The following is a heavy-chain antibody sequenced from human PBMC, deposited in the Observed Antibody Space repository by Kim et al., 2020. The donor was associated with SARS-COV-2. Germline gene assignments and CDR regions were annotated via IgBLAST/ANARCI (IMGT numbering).Heavy chain of an antibody. CDR3: TTDEPPYSGSYFY. Sequence: GGSLRLSCAASGFTFSNAWMSWVRQAPGKGLEWVGRIKSKTDGGTTDYAAPVKGRFTISRDDSKNTLYLQMNSLKTEDTAVYYCTTDEPPYSGSYFYWGQGTLVTVSS. J-gene: IGHJ4*02. CDR2: IKSKTDGGTT. V-gene: IGHV3-15*01. D-gene: IGHD1-26*01. CDR1: GFTFSNAW.